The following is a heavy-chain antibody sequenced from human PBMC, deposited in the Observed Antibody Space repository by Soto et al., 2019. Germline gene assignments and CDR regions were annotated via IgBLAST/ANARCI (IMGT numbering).Heavy chain of an antibody. V-gene: IGHV3-30*18. CDR1: GFTFSSYG. CDR2: ISYDGSNK. J-gene: IGHJ6*03. D-gene: IGHD2-21*01. CDR3: AKDLLADYYYYYMDV. Sequence: PGGSLRLSCAASGFTFSSYGMHWVRQAPGKGLEWVAVISYDGSNKYYADSVKGRFTISRDNSKNTLYLQMNSLRAEDTAVYYCAKDLLADYYYYYMDVWGKGTTVTVSS.